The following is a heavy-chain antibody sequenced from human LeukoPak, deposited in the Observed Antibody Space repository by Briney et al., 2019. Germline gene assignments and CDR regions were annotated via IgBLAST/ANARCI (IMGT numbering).Heavy chain of an antibody. CDR2: ISGSNSYI. V-gene: IGHV3-21*01. CDR3: ARTGIGVIRYNYYYMDV. J-gene: IGHJ6*03. Sequence: PGGSLRLSCAASGFTFNSYSMNWVRQAPGKGLEWVSSISGSNSYIYYADSMKGRFTISRDNAKNSLYLQMNSLRAEDTAVYYCARTGIGVIRYNYYYMDVWGKGTTVTISS. CDR1: GFTFNSYS. D-gene: IGHD3-10*01.